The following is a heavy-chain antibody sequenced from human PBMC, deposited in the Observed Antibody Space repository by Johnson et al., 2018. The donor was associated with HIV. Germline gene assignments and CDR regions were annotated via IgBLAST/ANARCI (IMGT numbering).Heavy chain of an antibody. CDR2: ISYDGNNE. D-gene: IGHD5-18*01. J-gene: IGHJ3*02. CDR3: ARAFSYGAFDI. V-gene: IGHV3-30*07. Sequence: QVQLVESGGGLVQPGGSLRLSCAASGFTVSSNYMNWVRQAPGSGLQWVAFISYDGNNEYYADSVQGRFTISRDNSKNTLNLQMNSLRAEDTAVYYCARAFSYGAFDIWGQGTMVTVSS. CDR1: GFTVSSNY.